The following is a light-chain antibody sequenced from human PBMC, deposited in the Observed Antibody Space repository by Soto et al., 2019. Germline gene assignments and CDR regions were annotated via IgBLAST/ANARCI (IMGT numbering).Light chain of an antibody. CDR1: QDIGSW. J-gene: IGKJ4*01. V-gene: IGKV1D-12*01. Sequence: DIQMTQSPSSLSASVGDTVTFTCRASQDIGSWSTWYQQKPGKAPQLLIYAASTVQSGVPSRFSGSGSGTEFTLTISGLQTEDFATYYCQQANSFPLTFGGGTKVEIK. CDR3: QQANSFPLT. CDR2: AAS.